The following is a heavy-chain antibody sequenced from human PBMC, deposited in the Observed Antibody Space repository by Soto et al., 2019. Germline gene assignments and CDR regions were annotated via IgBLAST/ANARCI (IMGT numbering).Heavy chain of an antibody. J-gene: IGHJ4*02. D-gene: IGHD3-10*01. CDR1: GFTFDDYA. CDR2: ISWNSGRI. V-gene: IGHV3-9*01. CDR3: AKGYGSGSYSSFDY. Sequence: EVQLVESGGGLVQPGRSLRLSCAASGFTFDDYAMHWVRQAPGKGLEWVSGISWNSGRIDYADFVKGRFTISRDNAKNSLFLQMNSLRTEDTALYYCAKGYGSGSYSSFDYWGQGTLVTVSS.